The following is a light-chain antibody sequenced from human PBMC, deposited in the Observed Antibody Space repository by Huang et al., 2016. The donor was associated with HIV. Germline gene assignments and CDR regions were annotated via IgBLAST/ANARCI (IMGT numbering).Light chain of an antibody. CDR1: QSIDGN. Sequence: IQMTQSPSSLSASAGERVTITCRASQSIDGNLNWYQQKPGKAPKLLISSASTLHTGVPPRFSGSGSGTDYTLIIDNLQPDDFATYFCQQSYSTLIPFGQGSRLDIK. V-gene: IGKV1-39*01. CDR3: QQSYSTLIP. J-gene: IGKJ5*01. CDR2: SAS.